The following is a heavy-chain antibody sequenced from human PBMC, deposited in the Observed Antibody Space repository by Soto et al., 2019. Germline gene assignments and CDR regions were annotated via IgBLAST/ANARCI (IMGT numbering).Heavy chain of an antibody. CDR2: IYYSGST. CDR1: GGSISSSSYS. CDR3: ARHVKIAAAATGFDY. Sequence: QLQLQESGPGLVKPSETLSLTCTVSGGSISSSSYSWGWIRQPPGKGLEWIGSIYYSGSTYYNPSLKSRVTLSVDTSKSQFSLKLSSVTAADTAVYYCARHVKIAAAATGFDYWGQGALVTVSS. V-gene: IGHV4-39*01. D-gene: IGHD6-13*01. J-gene: IGHJ4*02.